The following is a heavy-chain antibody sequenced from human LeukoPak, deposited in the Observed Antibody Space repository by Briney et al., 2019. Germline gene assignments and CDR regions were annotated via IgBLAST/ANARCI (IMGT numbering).Heavy chain of an antibody. CDR2: ISGSGGST. Sequence: GGSLRLSCAASGFTFSSYAMSWVRQAPGKGLEWVSAISGSGGSTYYADSVKGRFTISRDNSKNTLYLQMNSLRAEDTAVYYCAKVQSSGYYSHYYFHYWGQGALVTVSS. J-gene: IGHJ4*02. CDR3: AKVQSSGYYSHYYFHY. D-gene: IGHD3-22*01. CDR1: GFTFSSYA. V-gene: IGHV3-23*01.